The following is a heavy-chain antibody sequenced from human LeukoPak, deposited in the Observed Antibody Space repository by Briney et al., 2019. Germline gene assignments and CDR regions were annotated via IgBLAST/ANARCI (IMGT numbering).Heavy chain of an antibody. V-gene: IGHV5-51*01. CDR2: IYPGDSDT. CDR3: ARRGYGSGGYYNEEGAFDI. Sequence: GESLKISCKSSGYSFTSYWIGWVRQMPGKGLEWMGIIYPGDSDTRYSPSFQGQVTISADKSISTAYLQRSSLKASDTAMYYCARRGYGSGGYYNEEGAFDIWGQGTMVTVSS. D-gene: IGHD3-10*01. CDR1: GYSFTSYW. J-gene: IGHJ3*02.